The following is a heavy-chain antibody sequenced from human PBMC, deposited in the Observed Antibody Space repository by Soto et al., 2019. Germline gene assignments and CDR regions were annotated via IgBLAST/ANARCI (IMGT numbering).Heavy chain of an antibody. CDR2: ISAYNGNT. Sequence: QVQLVQSGAEVKKPGASVKVSCKASGYTFTSYGISWVRQAPGQGLEWMGWISAYNGNTDYAQKLQGRVTMTTDTYTSTAYKELRSVRTDDTAVYYCARDGHYYDSSGPGMDVWGQGTTVTVSS. CDR3: ARDGHYYDSSGPGMDV. V-gene: IGHV1-18*01. D-gene: IGHD3-22*01. J-gene: IGHJ6*02. CDR1: GYTFTSYG.